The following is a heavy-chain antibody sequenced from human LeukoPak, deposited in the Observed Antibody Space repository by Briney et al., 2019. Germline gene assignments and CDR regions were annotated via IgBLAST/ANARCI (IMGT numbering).Heavy chain of an antibody. V-gene: IGHV3-48*01. CDR1: GFTFSSYS. J-gene: IGHJ4*02. CDR2: ISSSSSSI. D-gene: IGHD1-26*01. CDR3: ARDLGLDY. Sequence: GGSLRLSCAASGFTFSSYSRNWVRQAPGKGLEWVSYISSSSSSIYYADSVKGGLTISRDNAKNSLYLQMNSLRAEDTAVYCCARDLGLDYWGQGTLVTVSS.